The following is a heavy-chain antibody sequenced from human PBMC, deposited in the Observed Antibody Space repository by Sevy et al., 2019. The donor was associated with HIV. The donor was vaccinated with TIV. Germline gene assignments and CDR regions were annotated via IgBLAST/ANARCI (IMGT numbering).Heavy chain of an antibody. V-gene: IGHV3-9*01. CDR1: GFTFDDYA. J-gene: IGHJ6*02. CDR2: ISWNSGSI. Sequence: GGSLRLSCAASGFTFDDYAMHLVRQAPGKGLEWVSGISWNSGSIGYADSVKGRFTISRDNAKNSLYLQMNSLRAEDTALYYCAKVGLDSSSWYYYYGMDVWGQGTTVTVSS. CDR3: AKVGLDSSSWYYYYGMDV. D-gene: IGHD6-13*01.